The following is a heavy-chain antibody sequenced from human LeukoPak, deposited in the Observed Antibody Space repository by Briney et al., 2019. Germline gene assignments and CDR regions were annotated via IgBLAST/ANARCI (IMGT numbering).Heavy chain of an antibody. V-gene: IGHV3-30-3*01. CDR1: GFTFSTYA. D-gene: IGHD6-13*01. CDR2: ISYDGSNK. CDR3: ARDLYSSLSHFDY. Sequence: PGGSLRLSCGASGFTFSTYAMHCVRQAPGKGLEWVAVISYDGSNKYYADSVKGRFTISRDNSKNTLYLQMNSLRAEDTAMYYCARDLYSSLSHFDYWGQGTLVTVSS. J-gene: IGHJ4*02.